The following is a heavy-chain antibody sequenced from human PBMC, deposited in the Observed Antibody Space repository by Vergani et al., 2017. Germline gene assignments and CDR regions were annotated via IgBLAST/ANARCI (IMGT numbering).Heavy chain of an antibody. D-gene: IGHD1-26*01. J-gene: IGHJ3*02. V-gene: IGHV3-15*01. CDR1: GFTFSNAW. CDR2: IKSKTDGGTT. CDR3: TTDSLVGASDAFDI. Sequence: VQLVESGGGVVKPGGSLRLSCAASGFTFSNAWMSWVRQAPGKGLEWVGRIKSKTDGGTTDYAAPVKGRFTISRDDSKNTLYLQMNSLKTEDTAVYYCTTDSLVGASDAFDIWGQGTMVTVSS.